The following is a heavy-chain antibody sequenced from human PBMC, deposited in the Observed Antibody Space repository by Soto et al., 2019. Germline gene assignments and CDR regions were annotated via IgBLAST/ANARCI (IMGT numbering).Heavy chain of an antibody. J-gene: IGHJ4*02. CDR3: AEGGCTNDVCYHFDY. D-gene: IGHD2-8*01. CDR1: GFTFSSYA. CDR2: ISGSGGSI. V-gene: IGHV3-23*01. Sequence: GGSLRLSCAASGFTFSSYAMSWVRQAPGKGLEWVSAISGSGGSIYYADSVKGRFTISRDNSKNTLYLQMNSLRAEDTAVYYCAEGGCTNDVCYHFDYWGQGTLVTVSS.